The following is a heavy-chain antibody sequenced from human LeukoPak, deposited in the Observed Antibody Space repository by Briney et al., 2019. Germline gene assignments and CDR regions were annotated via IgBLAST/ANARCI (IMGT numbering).Heavy chain of an antibody. CDR2: INHSGST. Sequence: SETLSLTCAVYGGSFSGYYWSWIRQPPGKGLEWIGEINHSGSTNYNPSLKSRVTISVDTSKNQFSLKLSSVTAADTAVYYCARHKGLRRYYGSGSYPTPNWFDPWGQGTLVTVSS. J-gene: IGHJ5*02. D-gene: IGHD3-10*01. CDR3: ARHKGLRRYYGSGSYPTPNWFDP. V-gene: IGHV4-34*01. CDR1: GGSFSGYY.